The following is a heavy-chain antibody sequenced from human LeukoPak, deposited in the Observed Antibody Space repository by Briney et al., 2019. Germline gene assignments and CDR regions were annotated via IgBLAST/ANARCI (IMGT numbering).Heavy chain of an antibody. CDR2: MNPHSGGT. CDR3: ARAERTVSGLDV. J-gene: IGHJ6*02. D-gene: IGHD2-2*01. CDR1: GYTLTAYY. Sequence: ASVTVSFTASGYTLTAYYIHWVRQAPGQGLEWMGWMNPHSGGTNYAQKFRARVSMTTDTTINTAYLELTGLTSDDTALYYCARAERTVSGLDVWGQGTTVTVSS. V-gene: IGHV1-2*02.